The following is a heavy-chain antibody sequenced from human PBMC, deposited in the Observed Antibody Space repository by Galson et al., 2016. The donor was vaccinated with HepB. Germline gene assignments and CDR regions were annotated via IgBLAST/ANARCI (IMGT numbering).Heavy chain of an antibody. V-gene: IGHV3-23*01. CDR3: AKDRGIGYSYGYSSEYYGMDV. J-gene: IGHJ6*02. CDR2: IGGSGGYT. Sequence: SLRLSCAASGFTFNNYAMNWVRQAPGKGLEWVSAIGGSGGYTYYAGSVKGRFTISRVNSKNTLYLQMDRLRVEDTAVYYCAKDRGIGYSYGYSSEYYGMDVWGPGTTVTVSS. D-gene: IGHD5-18*01. CDR1: GFTFNNYA.